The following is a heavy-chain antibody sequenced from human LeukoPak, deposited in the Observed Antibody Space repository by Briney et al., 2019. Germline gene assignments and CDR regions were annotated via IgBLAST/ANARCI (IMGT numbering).Heavy chain of an antibody. CDR2: ISSSSSYI. Sequence: PGGSLRLSCAASGFRFSGYDMNWVRQAPGKGLEWVSSISSSSSYIYYADSVKGRFTISRDNAKNSLYLQMNSLRAEDTAVYYCARDYYDILTGPSYYFGYWGQGTLVTVSS. CDR3: ARDYYDILTGPSYYFGY. D-gene: IGHD3-9*01. V-gene: IGHV3-21*01. CDR1: GFRFSGYD. J-gene: IGHJ4*02.